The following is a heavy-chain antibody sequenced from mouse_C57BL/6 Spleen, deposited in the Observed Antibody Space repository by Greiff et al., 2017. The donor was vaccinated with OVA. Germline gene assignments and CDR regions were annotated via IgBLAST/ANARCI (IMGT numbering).Heavy chain of an antibody. V-gene: IGHV1-69*01. CDR3: ARLITTVVDGYYAMDY. CDR1: GYTFTSYW. J-gene: IGHJ4*01. D-gene: IGHD1-1*01. Sequence: QVQLQQPGAELVIPGASVKLSCKASGYTFTSYWMHWVKQRPGQGLEWIGEIDPSDSYTNYNQKFKGKSTLTVDKSSSTAYMQLSSLTSEDSAVYYCARLITTVVDGYYAMDYWGQGTSVTFSS. CDR2: IDPSDSYT.